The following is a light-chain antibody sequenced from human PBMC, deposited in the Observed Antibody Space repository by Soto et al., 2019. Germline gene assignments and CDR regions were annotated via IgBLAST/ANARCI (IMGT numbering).Light chain of an antibody. CDR3: SSYTRTSLLYV. J-gene: IGLJ1*01. Sequence: QSVLTQPASVSGSPGQSITISCTGTSSDFGAYNYVSWYRQYPGKAPKLMIYGVTNRPSGVSDRFSGSKSGNTASLTISGLQAEDEADYHCSSYTRTSLLYVFGTGTRSPS. CDR1: SSDFGAYNY. V-gene: IGLV2-14*01. CDR2: GVT.